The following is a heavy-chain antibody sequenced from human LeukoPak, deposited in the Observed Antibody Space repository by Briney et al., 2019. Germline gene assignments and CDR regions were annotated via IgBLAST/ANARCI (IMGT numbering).Heavy chain of an antibody. CDR1: GFTFSSYG. CDR2: ISYDGSNK. CDR3: ARDKINWNLGMNDI. V-gene: IGHV3-30*03. J-gene: IGHJ3*02. Sequence: PGGSLRLSCAASGFTFSSYGMHWVRQAPGKGLEWVAVISYDGSNKYYADSVKGRFTISRDNSKNTLYLQMNSLRAEDTAVYYCARDKINWNLGMNDIWGQGTMVTVSS. D-gene: IGHD1-7*01.